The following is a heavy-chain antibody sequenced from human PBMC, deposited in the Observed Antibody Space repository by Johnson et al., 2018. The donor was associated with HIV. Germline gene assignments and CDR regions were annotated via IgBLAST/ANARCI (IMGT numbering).Heavy chain of an antibody. Sequence: SAIGTAGDTYYPGSVKGRFTISRENAKNTLYFQMNSLRAEDTAVYFCAREGAWELRPGAFDIWGQGTMVTVSS. V-gene: IGHV3-13*01. J-gene: IGHJ3*02. CDR2: IGTAGDT. D-gene: IGHD1-26*01. CDR3: AREGAWELRPGAFDI.